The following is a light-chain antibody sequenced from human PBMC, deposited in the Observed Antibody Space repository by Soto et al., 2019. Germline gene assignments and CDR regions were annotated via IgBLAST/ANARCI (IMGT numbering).Light chain of an antibody. CDR1: QSISIW. CDR3: QNYDSAPIT. Sequence: TQSPSTLSASVGDRVTITCRASQSISIWLAWYQQKPGKAPKVLIWDASTLQPGVPSRFSGSGFGTDFTLTISSLQPDDVGTYFCQNYDSAPITFGQGTRLEIK. CDR2: DAS. V-gene: IGKV1-27*01. J-gene: IGKJ5*01.